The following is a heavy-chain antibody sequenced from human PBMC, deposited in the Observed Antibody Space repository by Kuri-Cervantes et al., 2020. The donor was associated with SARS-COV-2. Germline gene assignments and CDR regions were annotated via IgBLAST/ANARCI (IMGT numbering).Heavy chain of an antibody. CDR1: GFTVSSNY. J-gene: IGHJ3*02. V-gene: IGHV3-66*02. CDR3: ARDLLGVLGIDAFDI. Sequence: GESLKIPCVASGFTVSSNYMSWVRQAPGKGLEWVSVIYSGGSTKYADSVKDRFTIYRDNSRNTLYLQMNSLRAEDTAVYYCARDLLGVLGIDAFDIWGQGTMVTVSS. D-gene: IGHD6-13*01. CDR2: IYSGGST.